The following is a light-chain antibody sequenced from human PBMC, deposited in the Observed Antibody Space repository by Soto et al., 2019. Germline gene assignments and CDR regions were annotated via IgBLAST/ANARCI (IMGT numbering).Light chain of an antibody. CDR3: AAWDDRVNGVV. V-gene: IGLV1-44*01. Sequence: QSVLTQPPSVSGTPGQSITISCSGSSSNIGTHTLNLYQHLPATAPKLLFSTYDQRPSGVADPVSGSKSGTSASLAISGLQSEDEADYYCAAWDDRVNGVVFGGGTKLTVL. CDR1: SSNIGTHT. J-gene: IGLJ2*01. CDR2: TYD.